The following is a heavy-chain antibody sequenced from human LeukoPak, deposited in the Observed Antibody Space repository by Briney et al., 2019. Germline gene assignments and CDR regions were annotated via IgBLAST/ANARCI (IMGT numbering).Heavy chain of an antibody. J-gene: IGHJ5*02. Sequence: SETLSLTCTFSGGSISSYYWSWIRQPPGKGLEWIGYIYYSGSTNYNPSLKSRVTISVDTSKNQFSLKLSSVTAADTAVYYCARDARKGWFDPWGQGTLVTVSS. V-gene: IGHV4-59*01. CDR3: ARDARKGWFDP. CDR1: GGSISSYY. CDR2: IYYSGST.